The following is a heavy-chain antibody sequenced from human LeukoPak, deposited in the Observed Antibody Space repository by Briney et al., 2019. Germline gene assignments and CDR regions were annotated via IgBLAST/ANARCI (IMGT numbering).Heavy chain of an antibody. CDR3: AREVVGATIDY. V-gene: IGHV1-2*02. CDR1: GYTFIDYS. J-gene: IGHJ4*02. CDR2: INPNSGGT. D-gene: IGHD1-26*01. Sequence: ASVKVSCKTSGYTFIDYSIHWVRQAPGQGLEWMGWINPNSGGTNYAQKFQGRVTMTRDTSISTAYMELSRLRSDDTAVYYCAREVVGATIDYWGQGTLVTVSS.